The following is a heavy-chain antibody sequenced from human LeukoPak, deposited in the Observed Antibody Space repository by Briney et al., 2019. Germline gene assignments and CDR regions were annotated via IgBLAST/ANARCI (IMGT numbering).Heavy chain of an antibody. CDR3: AKDAYNGYIDF. D-gene: IGHD6-13*01. V-gene: IGHV3-7*03. CDR1: GFSFSRYW. CDR2: IKQDGSEK. J-gene: IGHJ4*02. Sequence: GGSLRLSCAASGFSFSRYWMSWVRQAPGKGLEWVANIKQDGSEKNYVESVKGRFTVSRDNAKNSLYLQMNSLRAEDTALYYCAKDAYNGYIDFWGQGTLVAVS.